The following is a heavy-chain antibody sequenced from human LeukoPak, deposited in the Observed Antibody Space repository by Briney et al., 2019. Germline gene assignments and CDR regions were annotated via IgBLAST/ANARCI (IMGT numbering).Heavy chain of an antibody. V-gene: IGHV4-38-2*02. CDR1: GYSISSGYY. Sequence: SETLSLTCTVSGYSISSGYYWGWIRQPPGKGLEWIGSIYHSGSTYYNPSLKSRVTISVDTSKNQFSLKLSSVTAADTAVYYCARDPTSSGYYHYFDYWGQGTLVTVSS. J-gene: IGHJ4*02. D-gene: IGHD3-22*01. CDR2: IYHSGST. CDR3: ARDPTSSGYYHYFDY.